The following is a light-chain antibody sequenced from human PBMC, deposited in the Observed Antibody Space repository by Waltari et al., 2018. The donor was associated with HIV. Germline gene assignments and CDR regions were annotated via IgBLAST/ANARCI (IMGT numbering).Light chain of an antibody. V-gene: IGLV3-25*03. Sequence: SYELKQPPSVSVSPGQTATITCSGDGLATQYAFWYQQKAGHAPVVVMYKDTERPLGIPEGFSGSISGTTVTLTINEVQAEAEADYYCQSADSSGTYVFGSGTKVTVL. CDR2: KDT. CDR3: QSADSSGTYV. CDR1: GLATQY. J-gene: IGLJ1*01.